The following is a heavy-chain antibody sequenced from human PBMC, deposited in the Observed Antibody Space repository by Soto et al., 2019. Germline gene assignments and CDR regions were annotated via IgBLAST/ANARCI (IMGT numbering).Heavy chain of an antibody. D-gene: IGHD2-15*01. Sequence: EVQLLESGGGLVQPGGALRLSCAASGFTFSSHAMSWFRQAPGKGLECISSISAGSEGAYYADSVKGRFTISRDNSNNTLYLQMNSLRAEDTAVYYCARDLWWYLHWGQGTLVTVSS. CDR1: GFTFSSHA. J-gene: IGHJ4*02. CDR2: ISAGSEGA. CDR3: ARDLWWYLH. V-gene: IGHV3-23*01.